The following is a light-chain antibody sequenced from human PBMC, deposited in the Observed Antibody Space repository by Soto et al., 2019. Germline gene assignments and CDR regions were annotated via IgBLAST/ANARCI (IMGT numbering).Light chain of an antibody. CDR2: DAS. V-gene: IGKV3-11*01. J-gene: IGKJ1*01. CDR1: QSVSSY. Sequence: EIVLPQSPATLSLSPGERATLSRRASQSVSSYLAWYQQKPGQAPRLLIYDASNRATGIPARFSGSGSGTDFTLTISSLEPEDFAVYYCQQRSNWPPGRTFGQGTKVDIK. CDR3: QQRSNWPPGRT.